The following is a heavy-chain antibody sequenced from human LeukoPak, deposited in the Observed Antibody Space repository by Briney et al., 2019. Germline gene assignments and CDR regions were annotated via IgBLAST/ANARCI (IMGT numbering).Heavy chain of an antibody. CDR3: ARERKPGIAVAGAGGRDYYYMDV. J-gene: IGHJ6*03. V-gene: IGHV1-2*02. D-gene: IGHD6-19*01. CDR1: GYTFTDHY. Sequence: ASVKVSCKASGYTFTDHYMHWVRQAPGQGLEWMGWINPNSGGTNYAQKFQGRVTMTRDTSISTAYMELSRARSDDTAVYYCARERKPGIAVAGAGGRDYYYMDVWDKGTTVTVSS. CDR2: INPNSGGT.